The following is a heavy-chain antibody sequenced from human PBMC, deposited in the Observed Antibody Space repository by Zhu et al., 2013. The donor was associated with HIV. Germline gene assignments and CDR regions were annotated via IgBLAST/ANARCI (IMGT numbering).Heavy chain of an antibody. CDR1: GYPFTAYY. CDR3: ARDQLLNRWIGVIPAHREADP. J-gene: IGHJ5*02. Sequence: QVQLVQSGAEVKKPGASVKVSCKASGYPFTAYYIHWVRQAPGQGLEWMGWINPHSGATYSAQNFRGRVTMTRDTSITTAHMELSRLRPDDTAVYYCARDQLLNRWIGVIPAHREADPWGQGTLITVSS. D-gene: IGHD3-3*01. V-gene: IGHV1-2*02. CDR2: INPHSGAT.